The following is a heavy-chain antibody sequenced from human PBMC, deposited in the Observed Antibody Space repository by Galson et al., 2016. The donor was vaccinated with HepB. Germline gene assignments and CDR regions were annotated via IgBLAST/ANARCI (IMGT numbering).Heavy chain of an antibody. Sequence: SLRLSCAVSGFTFSDFYMSWIRQVPGKGLEWLSYISGDSDDTAYADSVKGRFTISRDNAKNSLYLQMNSLRAEDTAIYYCARTDAYWGQGTLVTVSS. V-gene: IGHV3-11*03. CDR3: ARTDAY. CDR2: ISGDSDDT. J-gene: IGHJ4*02. CDR1: GFTFSDFY.